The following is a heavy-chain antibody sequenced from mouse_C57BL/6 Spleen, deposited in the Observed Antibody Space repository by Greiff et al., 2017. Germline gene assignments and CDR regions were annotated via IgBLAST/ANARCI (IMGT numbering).Heavy chain of an antibody. CDR3: ARLLTGTERYFDV. J-gene: IGHJ1*03. CDR1: GYTFTNYW. CDR2: IYPGGGYT. D-gene: IGHD4-1*01. V-gene: IGHV1-63*01. Sequence: VKLQESGAELVRPGTSVKMSCKASGYTFTNYWIGWAKQRPGHGLEWIGDIYPGGGYTNYNEKFKGKATLTADKSSSTAYMQFSSLTSEDSAIYYCARLLTGTERYFDVWGTGTTVTVSS.